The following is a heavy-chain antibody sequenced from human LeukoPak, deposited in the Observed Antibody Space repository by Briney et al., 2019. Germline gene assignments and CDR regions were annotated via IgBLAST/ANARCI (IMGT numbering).Heavy chain of an antibody. J-gene: IGHJ6*03. CDR1: GFTYSRYW. CDR2: ITQDGSEK. Sequence: GGSLRLFCAASGFTYSRYWMSWVRQAPGKGREWVANITQDGSEKLYVDSVKGRVNISRDNAKNSLYLQMNSLRAEETAVYYCARSGLGGSYNYYYMDVWGKGTTVTVSS. CDR3: ARSGLGGSYNYYYMDV. V-gene: IGHV3-7*01. D-gene: IGHD3-16*01.